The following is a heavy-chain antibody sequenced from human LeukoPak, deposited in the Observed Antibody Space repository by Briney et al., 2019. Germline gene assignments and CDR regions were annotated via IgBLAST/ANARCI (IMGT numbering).Heavy chain of an antibody. CDR3: ARASHYYDSSGYYGY. Sequence: GASVKVSCKASGYTFTSYGISWVRQAPGQGLEWMGWISAYNGNTNYAQKLQGRVTMTTDTSTSTAYMELRSLRSDGTAVYYCARASHYYDSSGYYGYWGQGTLVTVSS. D-gene: IGHD3-22*01. J-gene: IGHJ4*02. CDR1: GYTFTSYG. CDR2: ISAYNGNT. V-gene: IGHV1-18*01.